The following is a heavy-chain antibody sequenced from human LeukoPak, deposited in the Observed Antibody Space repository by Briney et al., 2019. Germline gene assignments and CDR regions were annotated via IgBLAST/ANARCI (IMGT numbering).Heavy chain of an antibody. Sequence: AXVKVSCKASGYTFTGYYMHWVRQAPGQGLEWMGWINPNSGGTNYAQKFQGRVTMTRDTSISTAYMELSRLRSDDTAVYYCARDCTSGYCFDYWGQGTLVTVSS. J-gene: IGHJ4*02. D-gene: IGHD2-8*01. CDR2: INPNSGGT. CDR3: ARDCTSGYCFDY. V-gene: IGHV1-2*02. CDR1: GYTFTGYY.